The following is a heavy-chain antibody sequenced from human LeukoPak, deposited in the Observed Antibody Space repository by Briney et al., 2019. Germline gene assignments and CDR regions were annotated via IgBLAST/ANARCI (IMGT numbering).Heavy chain of an antibody. CDR3: ARGFRYCSSSNCYTNDAFHI. D-gene: IGHD2-2*02. Sequence: SSVNVSCKASGGTFSTYSINWVRQAPGQGLEGMGGIIPLFGTTNYAQRFQGRVTIIADESTNAVYMELSSLRSEDTAMYYCARGFRYCSSSNCYTNDAFHIWGQGTTVTVSS. CDR1: GGTFSTYS. CDR2: IIPLFGTT. J-gene: IGHJ3*02. V-gene: IGHV1-69*13.